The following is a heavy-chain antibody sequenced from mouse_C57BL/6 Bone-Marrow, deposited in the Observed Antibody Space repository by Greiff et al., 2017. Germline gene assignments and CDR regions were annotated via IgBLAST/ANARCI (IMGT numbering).Heavy chain of an antibody. CDR3: ARVGGWPIFDY. Sequence: QVHVKQPGAELVKPGASVKLSCKASGYTFTSYWMQWLKQRPGQGLEWIGEIDPSDSYTNYNQKFKGKATLPVDPSSSTAYMQLSSLTSEDSAVYYCARVGGWPIFDYWGQGTTLTVSS. CDR2: IDPSDSYT. CDR1: GYTFTSYW. J-gene: IGHJ2*01. V-gene: IGHV1-50*01. D-gene: IGHD3-3*01.